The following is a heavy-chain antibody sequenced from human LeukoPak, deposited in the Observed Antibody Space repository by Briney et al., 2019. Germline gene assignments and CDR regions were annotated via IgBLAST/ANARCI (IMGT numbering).Heavy chain of an antibody. CDR2: MNPYTGDT. J-gene: IGHJ4*02. Sequence: ASVRVSCKASGHTLTGYDINWVRQATGQGIEWMGRMNPYTGDTGYAQKFQGRVTMTRNASVDTAYMELSGLRSEDTAVYYCTRGSLSGSSRDYWGKGTLVTVSS. D-gene: IGHD1-26*01. CDR3: TRGSLSGSSRDY. V-gene: IGHV1-8*01. CDR1: GHTLTGYD.